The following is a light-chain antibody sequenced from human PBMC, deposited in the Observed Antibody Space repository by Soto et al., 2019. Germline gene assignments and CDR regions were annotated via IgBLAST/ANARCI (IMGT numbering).Light chain of an antibody. Sequence: DIQMTQSPSTVSAYVGDSVTITCRASQSITTWLAWYQQRPGKAPKLLIYDVSSLQSGVPSNFSGSGSGTEFTLTISSLQPEDFATYYCQQYNSYPWTFGQGTKVDIK. CDR3: QQYNSYPWT. V-gene: IGKV1-5*01. CDR1: QSITTW. J-gene: IGKJ1*01. CDR2: DVS.